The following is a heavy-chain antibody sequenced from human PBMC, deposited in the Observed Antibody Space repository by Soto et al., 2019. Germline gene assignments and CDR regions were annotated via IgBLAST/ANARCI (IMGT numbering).Heavy chain of an antibody. V-gene: IGHV1-58*01. J-gene: IGHJ4*02. Sequence: GASVKVSCKASGFTFTSSAVQCVRQARGQRLEWIGWIVVGSGNTNYAQKFQERVTITRDMSTSTAYMELSSLRSEDTAVYYCAAVWENGSSIWGQGTLVTVSS. CDR2: IVVGSGNT. CDR1: GFTFTSSA. D-gene: IGHD6-6*01. CDR3: AAVWENGSSI.